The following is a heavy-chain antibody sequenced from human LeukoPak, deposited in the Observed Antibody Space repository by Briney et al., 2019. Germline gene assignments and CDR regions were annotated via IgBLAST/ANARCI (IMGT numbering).Heavy chain of an antibody. J-gene: IGHJ4*02. V-gene: IGHV3-30-3*01. Sequence: GGSLRLSCAASGFTFSSYAMHWVRQAPGKGLEWVAVISYDGSNKYYADSVKGRFTISRDNSKNTLYLQTNSLRAEDTAVYCCARAQSYYYGSGSYLVYWGQGTLVTVSS. D-gene: IGHD3-10*01. CDR1: GFTFSSYA. CDR2: ISYDGSNK. CDR3: ARAQSYYYGSGSYLVY.